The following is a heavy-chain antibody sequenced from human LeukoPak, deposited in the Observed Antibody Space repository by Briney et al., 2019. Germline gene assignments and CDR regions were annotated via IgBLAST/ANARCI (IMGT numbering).Heavy chain of an antibody. V-gene: IGHV4-59*08. CDR3: ARHCRPDTPTTDFDY. Sequence: PSETLSLTCTVSGGSISSYYWNWIRQPPGKGLEWIGYLYYSGNTPYNPSLRSRVTVSVDTSTNQFSLKLSSVTAADTAVYYCARHCRPDTPTTDFDYWGQGTLVTVSS. CDR1: GGSISSYY. J-gene: IGHJ4*02. CDR2: LYYSGNT. D-gene: IGHD1-1*01.